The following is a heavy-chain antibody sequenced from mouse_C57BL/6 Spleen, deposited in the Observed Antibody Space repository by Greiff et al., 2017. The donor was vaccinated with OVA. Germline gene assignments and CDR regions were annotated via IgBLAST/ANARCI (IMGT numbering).Heavy chain of an antibody. Sequence: QVHVKQSGAELARPGASVKLSCKASGYTFTSYGISWVKQRTGQGLEWIGEIYPRSGNTYYNEKFKGKATLTADKSSSTAYMELRSLTSEDSAVYFCAEVVSYYYAKDYWGQGTSVTVST. CDR2: IYPRSGNT. J-gene: IGHJ4*01. D-gene: IGHD1-3*01. CDR3: AEVVSYYYAKDY. V-gene: IGHV1-81*01. CDR1: GYTFTSYG.